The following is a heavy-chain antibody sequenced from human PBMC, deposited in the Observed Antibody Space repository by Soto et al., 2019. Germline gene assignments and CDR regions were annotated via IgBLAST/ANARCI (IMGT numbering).Heavy chain of an antibody. CDR3: ANRALAGFWFEP. V-gene: IGHV3-23*01. CDR1: GFTFSSYA. Sequence: EEQLLESGGGLVQPGGSLRLSCAASGFTFSSYAMSWVRQAPGKGLEWVSAISGSGGSTYYADSVKGRFTISRDNSKNTLYLQMNSLRAEDRAVYYCANRALAGFWFEPWGQGTLVPVSS. CDR2: ISGSGGST. J-gene: IGHJ5*02. D-gene: IGHD6-19*01.